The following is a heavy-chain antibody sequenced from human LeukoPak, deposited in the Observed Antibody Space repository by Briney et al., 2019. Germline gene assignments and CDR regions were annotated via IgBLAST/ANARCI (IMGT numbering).Heavy chain of an antibody. CDR2: IIPIFGTA. D-gene: IGHD2-21*02. CDR1: GYTFNSYG. V-gene: IGHV1-69*06. CDR3: ARNIPKTYCGGDCYSNAFDI. Sequence: SVKVSCKTSGYTFNSYGISWVRQAPGQGLQWVGGIIPIFGTANYAQKFQGRVTITADKSTSTAYMELSSLRSEDTAVYYCARNIPKTYCGGDCYSNAFDIWGQGTMVTVSS. J-gene: IGHJ3*02.